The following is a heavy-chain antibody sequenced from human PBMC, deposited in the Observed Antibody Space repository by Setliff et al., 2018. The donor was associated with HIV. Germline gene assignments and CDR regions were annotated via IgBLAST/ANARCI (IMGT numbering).Heavy chain of an antibody. D-gene: IGHD2-2*01. J-gene: IGHJ6*03. CDR3: ARVDCSSTSCYRDYYYYMDV. CDR2: IYSSGST. V-gene: IGHV4-61*02. CDR1: GGSISSGIHY. Sequence: TLSLTCTVSGGSISSGIHYWNWIRQPAGKGLEWIGRIYSSGSTNYNPSLKSRVTISADTSKNQFSLKLSSVTAADTALYYCARVDCSSTSCYRDYYYYMDVWGKGTTVTVSS.